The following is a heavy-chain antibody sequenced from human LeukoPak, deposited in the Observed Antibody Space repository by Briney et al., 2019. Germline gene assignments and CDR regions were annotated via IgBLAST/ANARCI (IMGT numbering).Heavy chain of an antibody. CDR1: GFTFSSYE. CDR3: AREFTDTAKIDAFDI. J-gene: IGHJ3*02. V-gene: IGHV3-48*03. CDR2: ISSSGSTI. D-gene: IGHD5-18*01. Sequence: GGSLRLSCAASGFTFSSYEMNWVRHAPGKGLEWVSYISSSGSTIYYADSVKGRFTISRDNAKNSLYLQMNSLRAEDTAVYYCAREFTDTAKIDAFDIWGQGTMVTVSS.